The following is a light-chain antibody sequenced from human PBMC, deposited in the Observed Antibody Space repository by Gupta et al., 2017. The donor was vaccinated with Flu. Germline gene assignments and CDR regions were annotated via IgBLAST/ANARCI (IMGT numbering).Light chain of an antibody. Sequence: RVTISWSGSSASGGSGGGNWYQQLPGTAPNLLIYNKKKRPSGVPARFSGSKSGTSASLAISGLQSEDEADYYWESWEDGTIHLVFGGGTRLTVL. V-gene: IGLV1-44*01. J-gene: IGLJ3*02. CDR3: ESWEDGTIHLV. CDR2: NKK. CDR1: SASGGSGG.